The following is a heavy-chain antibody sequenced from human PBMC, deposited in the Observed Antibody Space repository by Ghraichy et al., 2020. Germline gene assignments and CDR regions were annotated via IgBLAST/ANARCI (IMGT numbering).Heavy chain of an antibody. CDR2: IGPVGSST. Sequence: GGSLRLSCAASGFTFSSYAMSWVRQPPGKGLEWVSAIGPVGSSTYYADSVKGRFTISRDNSRHTLYLQMNSLRADDTAVYYCARGSAAAGPCYFDYWGPGPLVTVSS. D-gene: IGHD6-13*01. J-gene: IGHJ4*03. CDR1: GFTFSSYA. V-gene: IGHV3-23*01. CDR3: ARGSAAAGPCYFDY.